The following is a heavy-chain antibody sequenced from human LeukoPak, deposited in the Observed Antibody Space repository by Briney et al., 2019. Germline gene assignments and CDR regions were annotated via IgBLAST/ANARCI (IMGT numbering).Heavy chain of an antibody. D-gene: IGHD5-24*01. CDR1: GFTVSSYG. CDR2: IRYDGSNK. Sequence: GGSLRPSCAASGFTVSSYGMHWVRQAPGKGLEWVAFIRYDGSNKYYADSVKGRFTISRDNSKNTLYLQMNSLRAEDTAVYCCADVDGYKGGDWGQGTLVTVSS. J-gene: IGHJ4*02. CDR3: ADVDGYKGGD. V-gene: IGHV3-30*02.